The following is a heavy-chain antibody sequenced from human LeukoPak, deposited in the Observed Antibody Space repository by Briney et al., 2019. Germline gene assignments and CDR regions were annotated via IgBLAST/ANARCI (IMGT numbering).Heavy chain of an antibody. D-gene: IGHD5-12*01. CDR2: IYSSGST. CDR3: ARQISGYDTPNTGYFDL. V-gene: IGHV4-4*07. Sequence: SGTLSLTCTVSGGSISSYYWTWIRQPAGKGLEWIGRIYSSGSTNHNPSLKSRVTMSVDTSKNQFSLTLSSVTAADTAVYYCARQISGYDTPNTGYFDLWGRGTLVTVSS. CDR1: GGSISSYY. J-gene: IGHJ2*01.